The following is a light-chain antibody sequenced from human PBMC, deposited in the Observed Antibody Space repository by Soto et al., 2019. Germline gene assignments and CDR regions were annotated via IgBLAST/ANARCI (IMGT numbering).Light chain of an antibody. CDR1: QSIYSW. V-gene: IGKV1-5*01. CDR3: QQYNSPPWT. CDR2: DAS. J-gene: IGKJ1*01. Sequence: DIQMTQPPSTLSASVGDRVTITCRASQSIYSWLAWYQQKPGKAPKLLIYDASSLESGVPSRFSGSGSGTEFTLTISSLQPDDFATYYCQQYNSPPWTFGQGTKVEIK.